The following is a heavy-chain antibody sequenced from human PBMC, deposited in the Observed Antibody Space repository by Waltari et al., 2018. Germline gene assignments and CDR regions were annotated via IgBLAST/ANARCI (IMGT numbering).Heavy chain of an antibody. D-gene: IGHD6-19*01. CDR1: GGSISSGSYY. CDR2: IYTSGST. CDR3: ARGMSSGRHD. Sequence: QVQLQESGPGLVKPSQTLSLTCTVSGGSISSGSYYWGWLRQPAGKGLEWIGRIYTSGSTNYNPSLKSRVTISVDTSKNQFSLKLSSVTAADTAVYYCARGMSSGRHDWGQGTLVTVSS. V-gene: IGHV4-61*02. J-gene: IGHJ4*02.